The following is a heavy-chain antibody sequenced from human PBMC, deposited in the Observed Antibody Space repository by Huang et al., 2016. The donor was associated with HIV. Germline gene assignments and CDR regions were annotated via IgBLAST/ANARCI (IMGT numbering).Heavy chain of an antibody. V-gene: IGHV1-3*01. CDR2: INGGGLT. CDR3: ARDKEAGTPFFDP. J-gene: IGHJ5*02. Sequence: QVQLVQSGAEVEKPGASVNLSCKASGFNFLTYALHWVRQAPGQRLEGMGWINGGGLTKYSHKLQGRVTITRDRAASTVYVDFKSLTYEDTAVYYCARDKEAGTPFFDPWGQGTLVTVSS. D-gene: IGHD6-19*01. CDR1: GFNFLTYA.